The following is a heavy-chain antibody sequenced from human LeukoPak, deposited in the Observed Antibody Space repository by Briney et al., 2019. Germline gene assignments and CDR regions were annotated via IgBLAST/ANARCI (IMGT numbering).Heavy chain of an antibody. CDR2: ISGSGGST. CDR1: GFTFSSYA. CDR3: AKDRSCTNDICHGDFDY. V-gene: IGHV3-23*01. Sequence: GGSLRLSCAASGFTFSSYAVSWVRQAPGKGLEWVSSISGSGGSTYSADSVKGRFTISRDNSKDTLYLQMNSLRAEGTALYYCAKDRSCTNDICHGDFDYWGQGTLVTVSS. D-gene: IGHD2-8*01. J-gene: IGHJ4*02.